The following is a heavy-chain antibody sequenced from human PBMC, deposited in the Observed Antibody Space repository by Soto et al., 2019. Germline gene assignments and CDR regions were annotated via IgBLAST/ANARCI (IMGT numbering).Heavy chain of an antibody. D-gene: IGHD2-15*01. CDR2: INHSGST. V-gene: IGHV4-34*01. Sequence: SETLSLTCAVYGGSFSGYYWSWIRQPPGKGLEWIGEINHSGSTNYNPSLKSRVTISVDTSKNQFSLKLSSVTAADTAVYYCARDDIVVVVAASRGWFDPWGQGTLVTVSS. CDR3: ARDDIVVVVAASRGWFDP. CDR1: GGSFSGYY. J-gene: IGHJ5*02.